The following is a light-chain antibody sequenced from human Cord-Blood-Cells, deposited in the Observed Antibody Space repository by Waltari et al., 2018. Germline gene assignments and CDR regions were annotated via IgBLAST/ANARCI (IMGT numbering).Light chain of an antibody. CDR3: SSYTSSSTYV. Sequence: QSALTQPASVSGSPGQPITISCTGTSSDVGGYHYVSWYQQHPGKAPKLMIYDVSNRPSGVSNRFPGSKSGNTASLTISGLQAEDEADYYCSSYTSSSTYVFGTGTKVTVL. V-gene: IGLV2-14*03. J-gene: IGLJ1*01. CDR2: DVS. CDR1: SSDVGGYHY.